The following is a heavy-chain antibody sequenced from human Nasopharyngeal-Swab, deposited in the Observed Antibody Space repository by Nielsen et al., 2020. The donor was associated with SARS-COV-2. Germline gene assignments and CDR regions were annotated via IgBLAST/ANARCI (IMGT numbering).Heavy chain of an antibody. V-gene: IGHV3-66*01. D-gene: IGHD3-10*01. Sequence: GESLKISCAVTGFTVSSNYMNWVRQAPGKGLEWVSVIYTGGSTYYADSVKVRFTISRDNFKNTLYLQMNSLRAEDTAVYYCAILEGNGSGSPWGQGTLVTVSS. CDR1: GFTVSSNY. CDR2: IYTGGST. J-gene: IGHJ5*02. CDR3: AILEGNGSGSP.